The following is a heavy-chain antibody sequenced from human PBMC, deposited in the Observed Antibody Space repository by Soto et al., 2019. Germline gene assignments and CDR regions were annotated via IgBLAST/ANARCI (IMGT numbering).Heavy chain of an antibody. D-gene: IGHD6-19*01. Sequence: QVQLLQSGAEVKKPGSSVRVSCEASGGTFRTYAISWVRQAPGQGLEWMGEIIPIFGTVNYAQRFQGRVTITADESPTPLYMDLRSLRSEDTAVYYSPKGAVAGTPTSYYYYGMDVWGQGTTVTVSS. CDR2: IIPIFGTV. CDR3: PKGAVAGTPTSYYYYGMDV. V-gene: IGHV1-69*12. CDR1: GGTFRTYA. J-gene: IGHJ6*02.